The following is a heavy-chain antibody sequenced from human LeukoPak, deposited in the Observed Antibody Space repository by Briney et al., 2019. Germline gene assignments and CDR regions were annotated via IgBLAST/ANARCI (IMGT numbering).Heavy chain of an antibody. V-gene: IGHV1-8*01. CDR2: MNPNSGNT. CDR1: GYTFTSYD. CDR3: ARSGGATTHYYYYMDV. Sequence: ASVKVSCKASGYTFTSYDINWGRQATGQGLEWMGWMNPNSGNTGYAQKFQGRVTMTRNTSISTAYMELSSLRSEDTAVYYCARSGGATTHYYYYMDVWGKGTTVTVSS. J-gene: IGHJ6*03. D-gene: IGHD1-26*01.